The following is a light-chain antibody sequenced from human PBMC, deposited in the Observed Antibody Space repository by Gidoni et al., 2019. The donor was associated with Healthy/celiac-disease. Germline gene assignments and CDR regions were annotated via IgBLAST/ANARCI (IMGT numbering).Light chain of an antibody. V-gene: IGLV1-44*01. Sequence: QSVLTQQPSASGTPGQRVTSSCSGSSSNIGSNTVNWYQQLPGTAPKLLIYSNNQRPSGVPDRFSGSKSGTSASLAISGLQSEDEADYYCAAWDDSLNGWVFGGGTKLTVL. CDR2: SNN. J-gene: IGLJ3*02. CDR1: SSNIGSNT. CDR3: AAWDDSLNGWV.